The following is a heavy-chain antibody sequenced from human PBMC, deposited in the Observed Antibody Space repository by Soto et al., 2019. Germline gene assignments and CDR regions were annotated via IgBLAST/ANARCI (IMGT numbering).Heavy chain of an antibody. V-gene: IGHV3-64*01. CDR3: ARFGYSVRYGMDV. J-gene: IGHJ6*02. D-gene: IGHD5-18*01. CDR2: ISSNGGST. CDR1: GFTFSSYA. Sequence: EVQLVESGGGLVQPGGSLRLSCAASGFTFSSYAMHWVRQAPGKGLEYVSAISSNGGSTYYANSVKGRFTISRDNSKNTLYLQMGSLRAEDMAVYYCARFGYSVRYGMDVWGQGTTVTVSS.